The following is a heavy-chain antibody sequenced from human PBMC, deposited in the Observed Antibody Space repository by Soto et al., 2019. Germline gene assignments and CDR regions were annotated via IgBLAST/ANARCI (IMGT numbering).Heavy chain of an antibody. CDR3: RTQWLD. CDR1: GFTFSDAW. Sequence: EVQLVESGGGLVKPGGSLRLSCAASGFTFSDAWMSWVRQAPGKGLEWVGLIKKKTDGGTTDYAAHVKGRFTISSDDSKNTVYLQRSSLKSEETAVYYCRTQWLDWGQGTLVTVSS. V-gene: IGHV3-15*01. CDR2: IKKKTDGGTT. J-gene: IGHJ4*02. D-gene: IGHD6-19*01.